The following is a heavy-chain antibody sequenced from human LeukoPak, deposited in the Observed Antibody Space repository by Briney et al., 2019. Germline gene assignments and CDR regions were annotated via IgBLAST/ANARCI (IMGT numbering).Heavy chain of an antibody. V-gene: IGHV4-38-2*02. CDR1: GYSISSGYH. Sequence: SETLSLTCTVSGYSISSGYHWGWIRQPPGKGLEWIGSIYHSGSTYYNPSLKSRVTISVDTSKNQFSLKLSSVTAADTAVYYCARVHRQLGGPWFDPWGQGTLVTVSS. CDR2: IYHSGST. CDR3: ARVHRQLGGPWFDP. D-gene: IGHD5-18*01. J-gene: IGHJ5*02.